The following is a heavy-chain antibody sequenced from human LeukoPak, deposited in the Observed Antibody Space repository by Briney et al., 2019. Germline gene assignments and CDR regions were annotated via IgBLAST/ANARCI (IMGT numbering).Heavy chain of an antibody. D-gene: IGHD3-22*01. J-gene: IGHJ4*02. CDR2: ISYDGSNK. CDR1: GFTFSSYG. V-gene: IGHV3-30*18. CDR3: AKGGWDYYDSSGLYYSDY. Sequence: GGSLRLSCAASGFTFSSYGMHWVRQAPGKGLEWVAVISYDGSNKYYADSVKGRFTISRDNSKNTLYLQMNSLRAEDTAVYYCAKGGWDYYDSSGLYYSDYWGQGTLVTVSS.